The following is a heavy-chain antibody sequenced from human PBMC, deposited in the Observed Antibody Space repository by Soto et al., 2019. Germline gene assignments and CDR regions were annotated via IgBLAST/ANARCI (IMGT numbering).Heavy chain of an antibody. Sequence: SETLSLTCSVSGASIYNGGYFWSWVRQSPGRGLEWIGHILNSGSPYNNPSLKSRVTISADTSMNQFSLALTSVTAADTALYYCVRAGTGFQLDYWGQGTLVTVSS. J-gene: IGHJ4*02. V-gene: IGHV4-30-4*01. CDR1: GASIYNGGYF. CDR2: ILNSGSP. CDR3: VRAGTGFQLDY. D-gene: IGHD3-9*01.